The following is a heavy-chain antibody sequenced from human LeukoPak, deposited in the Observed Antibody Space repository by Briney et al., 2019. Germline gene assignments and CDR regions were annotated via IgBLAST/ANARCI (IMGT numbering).Heavy chain of an antibody. CDR2: IYSGGST. D-gene: IGHD2-21*02. V-gene: IGHV3-53*01. CDR3: ARENPATARLFDY. CDR1: GFIVSSNY. J-gene: IGHJ4*01. Sequence: GGSLRLSCAASGFIVSSNYMSWVRQAPGKGLQWVSGIYSGGSTYYADSVKGRFTISTDNSKNTLYLQMNSLRAEDTAVYYCARENPATARLFDYWGQGTLVTVSS.